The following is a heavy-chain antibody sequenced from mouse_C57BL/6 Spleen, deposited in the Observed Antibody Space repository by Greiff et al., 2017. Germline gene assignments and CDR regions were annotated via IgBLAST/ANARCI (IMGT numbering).Heavy chain of an antibody. CDR2: ISSGGSYT. J-gene: IGHJ1*03. CDR3: ARNTTVVAEWYFDV. Sequence: EVQGVESGGDLVKPGGSLKLSCAASGFTFSSYGMSWVRQTPDKRLEWVATISSGGSYTYSPDSVEGRFTISRDNAKNTLYLQMSSLKCEDTAMYYCARNTTVVAEWYFDVWGTGTTVTVSS. CDR1: GFTFSSYG. D-gene: IGHD1-1*01. V-gene: IGHV5-6*01.